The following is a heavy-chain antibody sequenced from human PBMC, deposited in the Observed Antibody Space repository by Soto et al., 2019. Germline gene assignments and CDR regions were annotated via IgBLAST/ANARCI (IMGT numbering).Heavy chain of an antibody. Sequence: VASVKVSCKASGGTFSSYAISWVRQAPGQGLEWMGGIIPIFGTANYAQKFQGRVTITADESTSTAYMELSSLRSDDTAVYYCARGRIVVVPAATEPRYYYYYYGMDVWGQGTTVTVSS. CDR3: ARGRIVVVPAATEPRYYYYYYGMDV. CDR1: GGTFSSYA. CDR2: IIPIFGTA. V-gene: IGHV1-69*13. D-gene: IGHD2-2*01. J-gene: IGHJ6*02.